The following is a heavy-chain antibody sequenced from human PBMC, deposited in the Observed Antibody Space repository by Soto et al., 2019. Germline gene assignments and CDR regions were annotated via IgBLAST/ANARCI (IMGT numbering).Heavy chain of an antibody. CDR3: ARGSGWGDS. J-gene: IGHJ4*02. Sequence: GGALKLSCAASGFTCGSHSITWVRQAPGKGLEWVAKIKQDGSEKYYVDSVKGRFTISRDNTKKSLYLQMNSLRTQDTAVYYCARGSGWGDSWGQGTLVTVSS. D-gene: IGHD6-19*01. CDR1: GFTCGSHS. CDR2: IKQDGSEK. V-gene: IGHV3-7*03.